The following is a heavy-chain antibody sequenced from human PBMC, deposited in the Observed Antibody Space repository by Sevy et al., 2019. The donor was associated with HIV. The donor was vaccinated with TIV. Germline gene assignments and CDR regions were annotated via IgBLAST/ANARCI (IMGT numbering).Heavy chain of an antibody. CDR3: ASGNSGSFDY. J-gene: IGHJ4*02. CDR2: IKQDESEK. D-gene: IGHD3-22*01. V-gene: IGHV3-7*01. Sequence: GGSLRLSCAASGFSFSNYWMHWVRQAPGKGLEWVANIKQDESEKYYVASVKGRFTISSDNAKNSVYLQMNSLRPEDTAIYYCASGNSGSFDYWGQGTLVTVSS. CDR1: GFSFSNYW.